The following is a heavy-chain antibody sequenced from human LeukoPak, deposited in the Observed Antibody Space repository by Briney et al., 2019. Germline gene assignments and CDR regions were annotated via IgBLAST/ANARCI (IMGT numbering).Heavy chain of an antibody. CDR2: FDPEDGET. J-gene: IGHJ4*02. CDR1: GYTLTELS. D-gene: IGHD3-16*02. CDR3: ATDLAGYRDMDY. V-gene: IGHV1-24*01. Sequence: ASVKVSCKVSGYTLTELSMHWVRQAPGKGLEWMGGFDPEDGETIYAQKFQGRVTMTEDTSTDTAYMELSSLRSEDTAVYYCATDLAGYRDMDYWGQGTLVTVSS.